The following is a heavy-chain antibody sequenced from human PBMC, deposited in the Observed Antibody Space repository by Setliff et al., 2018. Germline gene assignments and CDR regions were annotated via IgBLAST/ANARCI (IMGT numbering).Heavy chain of an antibody. D-gene: IGHD1-26*01. CDR3: ARQAHDLKGGTTLFYWFDP. V-gene: IGHV4-39*01. CDR1: GGSISSSSYY. Sequence: SETLSLTCTVSGGSISSSSYYWGWIRQPPGKGLEWIGSICHSGSTHYNPSLKSRVTISVDTSKNEFSLKVSSVTAADTAVYYCARQAHDLKGGTTLFYWFDPWGQGTLVTVSS. CDR2: ICHSGST. J-gene: IGHJ5*02.